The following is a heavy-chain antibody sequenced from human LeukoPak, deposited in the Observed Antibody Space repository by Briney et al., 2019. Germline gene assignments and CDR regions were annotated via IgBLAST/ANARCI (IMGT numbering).Heavy chain of an antibody. Sequence: PSETLSLTCAVSGGSISSGGYSWSWIRQPPGKGLEWIGYIYHSGSTYYNPSLKSRVTISVDRSKNQFSLKLSSVTAADTAVYYCARAVRVYGLPSYGMDVWGQGTTVTVSS. V-gene: IGHV4-30-2*01. CDR2: IYHSGST. D-gene: IGHD3-16*01. CDR1: GGSISSGGYS. CDR3: ARAVRVYGLPSYGMDV. J-gene: IGHJ6*02.